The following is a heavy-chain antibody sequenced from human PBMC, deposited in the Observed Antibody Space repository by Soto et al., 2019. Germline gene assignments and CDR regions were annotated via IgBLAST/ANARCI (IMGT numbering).Heavy chain of an antibody. D-gene: IGHD3-22*01. V-gene: IGHV4-30-2*01. Sequence: PSETLSLTCAVSGGSISSGGYSWSWIRQPPGKGLEWIGYIYHSGSTYYNPSLKSRVTISVDRSKNQFSLKLSSVTAADTAVYYCARARHDDSSGYRTLYDPWGQGTLVTVSS. J-gene: IGHJ5*02. CDR1: GGSISSGGYS. CDR2: IYHSGST. CDR3: ARARHDDSSGYRTLYDP.